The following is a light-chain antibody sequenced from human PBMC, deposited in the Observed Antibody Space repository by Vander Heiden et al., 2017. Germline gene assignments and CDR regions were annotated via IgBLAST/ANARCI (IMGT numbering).Light chain of an antibody. V-gene: IGKV3-11*01. CDR3: QHRNNWPLT. Sequence: EIVLTPSPVTLSVSPGERATLSCRASQSVSSYLAWYQQRPGQAPRLLMYDASNRATGIPARFSGSGSGTDFTLTISSLEPEDFAVYYCQHRNNWPLTFGGGTKVEIK. CDR2: DAS. CDR1: QSVSSY. J-gene: IGKJ4*01.